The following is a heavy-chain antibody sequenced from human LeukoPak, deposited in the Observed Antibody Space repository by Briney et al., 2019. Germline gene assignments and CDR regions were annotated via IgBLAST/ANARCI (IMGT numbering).Heavy chain of an antibody. CDR2: INMDGSTT. D-gene: IGHD6-19*01. CDR3: VRSVSGWYGFFDY. V-gene: IGHV3-74*01. CDR1: GFTLSNSW. Sequence: PGGSLRLSCGASGFTLSNSWMHWVRQAPGKGLVWVSRINMDGSTTNYADSVRGRFTISRDNAKNTLHLQMNSLRAEDTAVYYCVRSVSGWYGFFDYWGQGTLVTLSS. J-gene: IGHJ4*02.